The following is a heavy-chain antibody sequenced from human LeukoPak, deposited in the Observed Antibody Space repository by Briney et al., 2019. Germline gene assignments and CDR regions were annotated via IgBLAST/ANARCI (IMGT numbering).Heavy chain of an antibody. D-gene: IGHD4-17*01. CDR1: GGSVSSGSYH. Sequence: SETPSLTCTVSGGSVSSGSYHWSWIRQPPGKGLEWIGYIYYSGSTNYNPSLKSRVTISVDTSKNQFSLKLSSVTAADTAVYYCARGGTTVTTSALRGRHYYGMDVWGQGTTVTVSS. J-gene: IGHJ6*02. CDR2: IYYSGST. CDR3: ARGGTTVTTSALRGRHYYGMDV. V-gene: IGHV4-61*01.